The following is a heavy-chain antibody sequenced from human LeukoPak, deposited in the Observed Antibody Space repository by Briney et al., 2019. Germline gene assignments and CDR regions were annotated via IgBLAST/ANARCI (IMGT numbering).Heavy chain of an antibody. J-gene: IGHJ4*02. Sequence: GASVKVSCKASGYTFTSYYMHWVRQAPGQGLEWMGIINPNGGSTRYAQKFQGRVTMTRDMSTSTVYMELSSLRSDDTAVYYCAKAGGSYSDFDYWGQGTLVTVSS. CDR1: GYTFTSYY. CDR2: INPNGGST. V-gene: IGHV1-46*01. D-gene: IGHD1-26*01. CDR3: AKAGGSYSDFDY.